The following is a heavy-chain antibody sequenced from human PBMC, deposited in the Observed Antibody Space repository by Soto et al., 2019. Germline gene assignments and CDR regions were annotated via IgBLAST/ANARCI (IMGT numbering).Heavy chain of an antibody. Sequence: SETLSVTCTVSGGSISSYYWSWIRQPPGKGLEWIGYIYYSGSTKYNPSLKSRVSISVDTSKNQFSLKLSSVTAADTAVYFCARRYGYGTFDIWGQGTMVT. CDR2: IYYSGST. D-gene: IGHD5-18*01. CDR3: ARRYGYGTFDI. CDR1: GGSISSYY. J-gene: IGHJ3*02. V-gene: IGHV4-59*01.